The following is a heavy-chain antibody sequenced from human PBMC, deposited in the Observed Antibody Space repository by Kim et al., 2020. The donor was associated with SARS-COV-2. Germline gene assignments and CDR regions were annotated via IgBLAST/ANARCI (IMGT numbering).Heavy chain of an antibody. CDR3: AKALSYYDFWSGYLYYFDY. V-gene: IGHV3-43*02. D-gene: IGHD3-3*01. CDR2: ISGDGGST. CDR1: GFTFDDYA. Sequence: GGSLRLSCAASGFTFDDYAMHWVRQAPGKGLEWVSLISGDGGSTYYADSVKGRFTISRDNSKNSLYLQMNSLRTEDTALYYCAKALSYYDFWSGYLYYFDYWGQGTLVTVSS. J-gene: IGHJ4*02.